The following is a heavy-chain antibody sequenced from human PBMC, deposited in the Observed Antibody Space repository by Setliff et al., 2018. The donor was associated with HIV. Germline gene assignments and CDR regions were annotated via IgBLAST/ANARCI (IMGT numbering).Heavy chain of an antibody. D-gene: IGHD1-7*01. CDR2: IFHTGSA. J-gene: IGHJ6*03. CDR3: ARGDGTKYYYYYYMDV. CDR1: GASMRDYY. Sequence: SETLSLTCTVSGASMRDYYWTWIRQSPGKGLEWIGHIFHTGSATYNPSLRSRLTMSIDTSKNQFSLKLSSVTAADTAVYYCARGDGTKYYYYYYMDVWGKGTTVTVSS. V-gene: IGHV4-59*01.